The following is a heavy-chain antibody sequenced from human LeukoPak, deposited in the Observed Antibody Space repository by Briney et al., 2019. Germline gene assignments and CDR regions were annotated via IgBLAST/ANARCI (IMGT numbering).Heavy chain of an antibody. CDR3: ARAPSGVLTGYYYYGMDV. CDR2: ISSSSSYT. CDR1: GFTFSSYW. J-gene: IGHJ6*04. Sequence: GGSLRLSCAAPGFTFSSYWMSWVRQAPGKGLEWVSYISSSSSYTNSADSVKGRFTISRDNAKNSLYLQMNSLRAEDTAVYYCARAPSGVLTGYYYYGMDVWGKGTTVTVSS. D-gene: IGHD3-9*01. V-gene: IGHV3-11*05.